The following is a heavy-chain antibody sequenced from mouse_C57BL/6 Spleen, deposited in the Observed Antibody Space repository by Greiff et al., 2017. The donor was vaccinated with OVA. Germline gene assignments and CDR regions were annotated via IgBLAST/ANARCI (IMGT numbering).Heavy chain of an antibody. Sequence: VQGVESGPELVKPGASVKISCKASGYAFSSSWMNWVKQRPGKGLEWIGRIYPGDGDTNYNGKFKGKARLTADKSSSTAYMQLSSLTSEDSAVYFCAIYYDYDRAMDYWGQGTSVTVSS. CDR2: IYPGDGDT. D-gene: IGHD2-4*01. CDR3: AIYYDYDRAMDY. CDR1: GYAFSSSW. V-gene: IGHV1-82*01. J-gene: IGHJ4*01.